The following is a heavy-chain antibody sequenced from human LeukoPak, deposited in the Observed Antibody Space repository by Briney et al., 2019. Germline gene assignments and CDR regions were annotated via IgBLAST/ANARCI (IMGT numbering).Heavy chain of an antibody. CDR1: GFTFSSYA. CDR2: IDGSGSST. Sequence: GGSLRLSCAASGFTFSSYAMSWVRQAPGKGLEWVSTIDGSGSSTYYTDSVKGRFTISRDNSKNTLYLQMNSLRAEDTAVFYCAKGGGRVDYWGQGTLVTVSS. J-gene: IGHJ4*02. CDR3: AKGGGRVDY. V-gene: IGHV3-23*01.